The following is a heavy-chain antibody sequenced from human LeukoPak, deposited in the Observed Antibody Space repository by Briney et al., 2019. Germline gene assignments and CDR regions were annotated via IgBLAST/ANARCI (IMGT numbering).Heavy chain of an antibody. D-gene: IGHD2-2*01. J-gene: IGHJ6*03. CDR1: GFTFSSYA. CDR2: ISGSGGST. Sequence: PGGSLRLSCAASGFTFSSYAMSWVRQAPGKGLEWVSAISGSGGSTYYADSVKGRFTISRDNSKNTLYLQMNSLRAEDTAVYYCARDARYCSSTSCSSYYYYMDVWGKGTTVTVSS. V-gene: IGHV3-23*01. CDR3: ARDARYCSSTSCSSYYYYMDV.